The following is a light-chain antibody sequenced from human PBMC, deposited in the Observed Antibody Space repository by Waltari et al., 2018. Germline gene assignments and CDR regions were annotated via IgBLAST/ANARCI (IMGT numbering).Light chain of an antibody. CDR3: SSYTTTSALV. CDR2: DVS. V-gene: IGLV2-14*01. CDR1: RSDVGGYNY. J-gene: IGLJ2*01. Sequence: QSALTQPASVSGSPGQSITISCTGTRSDVGGYNYVSWYQQYSGKAPKLMIYDVSNRPSGVSNRFAGSTSGNTASLTISGLQAEDEADYYCSSYTTTSALVFGGGTKLTVL.